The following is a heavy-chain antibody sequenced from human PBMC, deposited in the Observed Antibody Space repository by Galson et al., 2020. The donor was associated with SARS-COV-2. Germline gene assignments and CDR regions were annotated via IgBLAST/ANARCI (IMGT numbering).Heavy chain of an antibody. D-gene: IGHD2-15*01. V-gene: IGHV3-30*03. J-gene: IGHJ4*02. CDR1: GFTFSSYG. CDR2: ISYDGSNK. Sequence: GGSLRLSCAASGFTFSSYGMHWVRQAPGKGLEWVAVISYDGSNKYYADSVKGRFTISRDNSKNTLYLQMNSLRAEDTAVYYCGMLGYCSGGSCYGDYDYFDYWGQGTLVTVSS. CDR3: GMLGYCSGGSCYGDYDYFDY.